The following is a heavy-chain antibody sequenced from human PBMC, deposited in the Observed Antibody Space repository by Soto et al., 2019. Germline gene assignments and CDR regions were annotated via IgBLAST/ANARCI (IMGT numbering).Heavy chain of an antibody. CDR1: GFIFSTTD. CDR2: IYGDGRTT. D-gene: IGHD1-7*01. J-gene: IGHJ4*02. V-gene: IGHV3-23*01. CDR3: AKNQERELPRVIDF. Sequence: PGGSLRLSCEASGFIFSTTDMSWVRQAPGKGLEWVSTIYGDGRTTYYADSVRGRFTISRDRSKNTLYLQMSSLRAEDTALYYCAKNQERELPRVIDFWGQGTLVTVSS.